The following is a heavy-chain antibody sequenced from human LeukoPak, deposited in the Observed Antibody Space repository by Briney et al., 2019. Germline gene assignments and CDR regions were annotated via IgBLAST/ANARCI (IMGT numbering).Heavy chain of an antibody. D-gene: IGHD6-19*01. CDR2: IAYHGNTE. CDR3: AKDWGSGGWYNYFDP. CDR1: GFTISSHG. V-gene: IGHV3-30*18. J-gene: IGHJ5*02. Sequence: GGSLRLSCAVSGFTISSHGMHWVRQAPGKGPEWVAIIAYHGNTEYYGDSVKGRFTISRDNSKNTLYLQMDSLRAEDTAVYHCAKDWGSGGWYNYFDPWGQGTLVTVSS.